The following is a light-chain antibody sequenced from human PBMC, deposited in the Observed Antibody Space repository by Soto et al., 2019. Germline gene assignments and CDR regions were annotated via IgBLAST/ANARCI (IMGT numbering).Light chain of an antibody. Sequence: QSALTQPASVSGSPGQSITISCTGTSSDVGAYNYVSWYQQHPGKAPKLMIYAVNNRPSGVSNRFSGSKSGNTASLTISGLQAEDEADYYCCSYTSSTTPVLFGGGTKVTVL. CDR1: SSDVGAYNY. CDR2: AVN. J-gene: IGLJ2*01. V-gene: IGLV2-14*01. CDR3: CSYTSSTTPVL.